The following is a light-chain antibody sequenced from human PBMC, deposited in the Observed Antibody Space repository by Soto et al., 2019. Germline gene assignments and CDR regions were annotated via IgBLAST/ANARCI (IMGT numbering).Light chain of an antibody. CDR1: QSVSSSF. V-gene: IGKV3-20*01. J-gene: IGKJ3*01. Sequence: EIVLTQSPGTLSLSPGERATLSCRASQSVSSSFVAWYQQKPGQAPRLLIYRVSNRATGIPDRFTGSGSGTDFTLTINRLDPEDFAVYYCQQYGSSPFTFGPRTKVDIK. CDR3: QQYGSSPFT. CDR2: RVS.